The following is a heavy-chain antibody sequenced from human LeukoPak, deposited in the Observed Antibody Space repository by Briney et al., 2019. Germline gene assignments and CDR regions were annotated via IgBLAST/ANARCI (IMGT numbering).Heavy chain of an antibody. J-gene: IGHJ4*02. CDR3: ARGYSYGLIYYFDY. V-gene: IGHV4-31*11. D-gene: IGHD5-18*01. Sequence: SQTLSLTCAVSGGSISSGGYYWSWLRHHPGKGLKLIGYIYYSGSTYYNPSLKSRVTISVDTSKNQFSLKLSSVTAADTAVYYCARGYSYGLIYYFDYWGQGNLVTVSS. CDR1: GGSISSGGYY. CDR2: IYYSGST.